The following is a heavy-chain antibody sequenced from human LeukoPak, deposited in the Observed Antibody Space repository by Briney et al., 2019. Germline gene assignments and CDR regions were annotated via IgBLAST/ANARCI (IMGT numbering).Heavy chain of an antibody. CDR2: IKQDGSEK. CDR3: ARDGKAVPAAMRY. J-gene: IGHJ4*02. D-gene: IGHD2-2*01. Sequence: GGSLRLSCAASGFTFSSYWMSWVRQAPGKGLEWVANIKQDGSEKYYVDSVKGRFTISRDNAKNSLYLQMNSLRAEDTAVYYCARDGKAVPAAMRYWGQGTLVTVSS. V-gene: IGHV3-7*05. CDR1: GFTFSSYW.